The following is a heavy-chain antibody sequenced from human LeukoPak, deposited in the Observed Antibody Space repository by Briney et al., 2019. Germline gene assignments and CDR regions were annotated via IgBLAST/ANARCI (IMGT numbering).Heavy chain of an antibody. V-gene: IGHV4-59*01. D-gene: IGHD2-2*01. CDR2: IYYGGST. CDR3: AREGPSFGSSYYFDY. Sequence: SETLSLTCTVSGGSISSYYWSWIRQPPGKGLEWIGYIYYGGSTNYNPSLKSRVTISVDTSKNQFSLKLSSVTAADTAVYYCAREGPSFGSSYYFDYWGQGTLVTVSS. CDR1: GGSISSYY. J-gene: IGHJ4*02.